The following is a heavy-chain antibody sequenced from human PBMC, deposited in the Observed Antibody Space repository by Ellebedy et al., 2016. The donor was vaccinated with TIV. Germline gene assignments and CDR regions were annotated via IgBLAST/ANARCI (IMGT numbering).Heavy chain of an antibody. D-gene: IGHD3-22*01. CDR1: GGFISSYY. Sequence: SETLSHTXNVSGGFISSYYWSWIRQSPGKGLEWIGYIHYSGSTDYSPSLKSRVSISVDTSQSQFFLNLTSVTAADTAVYYCSRLGSSGYFLEYWGQGALVTVSS. V-gene: IGHV4-59*01. CDR2: IHYSGST. CDR3: SRLGSSGYFLEY. J-gene: IGHJ4*02.